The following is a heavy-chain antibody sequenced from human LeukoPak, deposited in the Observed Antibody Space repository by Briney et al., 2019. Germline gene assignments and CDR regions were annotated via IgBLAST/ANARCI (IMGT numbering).Heavy chain of an antibody. J-gene: IGHJ4*02. CDR2: VSYDGGSE. CDR1: RFTFTTFSDYV. V-gene: IGHV3-30-3*02. Sequence: GGSLRLSCAASRFTFTTFSDYVMHWARQAPGKGLEWVAAVSYDGGSEYYADSVKGRFTISRDTSKNTLYLQMNSLRAEDTALYFCAKKAQYDGHYPLDYWGQGTLVTVSA. CDR3: AKKAQYDGHYPLDY. D-gene: IGHD4/OR15-4a*01.